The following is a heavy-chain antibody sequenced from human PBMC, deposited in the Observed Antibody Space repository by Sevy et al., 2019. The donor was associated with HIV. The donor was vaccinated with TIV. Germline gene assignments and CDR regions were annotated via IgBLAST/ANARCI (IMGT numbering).Heavy chain of an antibody. D-gene: IGHD3-10*01. Sequence: SETLSLTCAVYGGSFSGYYWSWIRQPPGKGLEWIGEINHSGSTNYNPSLKSRVTISVDTSKNQFSLKLSSVTAADTAVYYCARGSRGNMGYWGQRTLVTVSS. CDR2: INHSGST. J-gene: IGHJ4*02. CDR1: GGSFSGYY. V-gene: IGHV4-34*01. CDR3: ARGSRGNMGY.